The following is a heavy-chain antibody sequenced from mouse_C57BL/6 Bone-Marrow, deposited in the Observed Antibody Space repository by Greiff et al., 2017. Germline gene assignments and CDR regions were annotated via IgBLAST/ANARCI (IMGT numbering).Heavy chain of an antibody. CDR1: GYTFTDYN. CDR3: AREGLYYYSSSPFAY. CDR2: INPNNGGT. D-gene: IGHD1-1*01. J-gene: IGHJ3*01. Sequence: VQLQQSGPELVKPGASVKMSCKASGYTFTDYNMHWVKQSHGKSLEWIGYINPNNGGTSYNQKFKGKATLTVNKSSSTAYMELRSLTSEDSAVYYCAREGLYYYSSSPFAYWGQGTLVTVSA. V-gene: IGHV1-22*01.